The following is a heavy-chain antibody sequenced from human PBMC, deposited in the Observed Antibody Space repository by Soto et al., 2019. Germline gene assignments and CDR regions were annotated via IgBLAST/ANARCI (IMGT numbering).Heavy chain of an antibody. J-gene: IGHJ3*02. CDR3: ARAYSDAFDI. CDR2: ISSSGSTI. Sequence: PGGSLRLSCAASGFTFSSYEMNWVRQAPGKGLEWVSYISSSGSTIYYADSVKGRFTISRDNAKNSLYLQMNSLRAEDTAVYYCARAYSDAFDIWGQGTMVTVSS. V-gene: IGHV3-48*03. D-gene: IGHD2-15*01. CDR1: GFTFSSYE.